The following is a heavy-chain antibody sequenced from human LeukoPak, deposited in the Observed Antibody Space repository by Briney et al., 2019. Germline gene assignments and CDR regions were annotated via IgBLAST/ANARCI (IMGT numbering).Heavy chain of an antibody. Sequence: GASVKVSCKVSGYTLTELSMHWVRQAPGKGLERMGGFDPEDGETIYAQKFQGRVTMTEDTSTDTAYMELSSLRSEDTAVYYCATSGKVVVVPAASYYYYGMDVWGQGTTVTVSS. CDR1: GYTLTELS. CDR2: FDPEDGET. CDR3: ATSGKVVVVPAASYYYYGMDV. J-gene: IGHJ6*02. V-gene: IGHV1-24*01. D-gene: IGHD2-2*01.